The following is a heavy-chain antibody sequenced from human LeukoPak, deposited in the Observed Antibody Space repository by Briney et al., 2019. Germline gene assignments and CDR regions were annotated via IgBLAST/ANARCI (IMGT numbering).Heavy chain of an antibody. CDR2: ISYDGTNK. D-gene: IGHD3-10*01. Sequence: PGGSLRLSCTASRFTFSSYGMHWVRQAPGKGLEWVAIISYDGTNKYYAASVKGRFTISRDNSKSTLFLQMNSLRTEDTAVYYCAKDQRFGDLLRVDIEYWGQGTLVTVSS. V-gene: IGHV3-30*18. J-gene: IGHJ4*02. CDR3: AKDQRFGDLLRVDIEY. CDR1: RFTFSSYG.